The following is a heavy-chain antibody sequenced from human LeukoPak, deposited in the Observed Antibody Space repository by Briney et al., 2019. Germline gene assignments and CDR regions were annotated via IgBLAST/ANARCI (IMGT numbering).Heavy chain of an antibody. CDR2: IYPGDSVT. V-gene: IGHV5-51*01. CDR3: ARGSDWGGIAARPNSRTYYYMDV. D-gene: IGHD6-6*01. J-gene: IGHJ6*03. Sequence: GESLKISCKGSGYSFTSYWIGWVRQMPGKGLEWMGIIYPGDSVTRYSPSFQGQVTISADKSISTAYLQWSSLKASDTAMYYCARGSDWGGIAARPNSRTYYYMDVWGKGTTVTVSS. CDR1: GYSFTSYW.